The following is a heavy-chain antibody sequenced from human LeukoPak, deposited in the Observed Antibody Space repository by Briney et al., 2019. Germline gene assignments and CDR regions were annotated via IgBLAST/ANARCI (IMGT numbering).Heavy chain of an antibody. CDR2: IRYDGSNK. J-gene: IGHJ4*02. D-gene: IGHD1-26*01. CDR1: GFTFSNYW. Sequence: GGSLRLSCAASGFTFSNYWMHWVRQAPGKGLEWVAFIRYDGSNKYYADSVKGRFTISRDNSKNTLYLQMNSLRAEDTAVYYCSGVGANLIDYWGQGTLVTVSS. V-gene: IGHV3-30*02. CDR3: SGVGANLIDY.